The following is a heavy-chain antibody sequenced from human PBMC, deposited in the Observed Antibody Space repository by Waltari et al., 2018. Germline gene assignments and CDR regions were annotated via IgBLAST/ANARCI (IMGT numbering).Heavy chain of an antibody. J-gene: IGHJ5*02. CDR1: GFDFTTYA. CDR2: ISSSTTFI. Sequence: EGQLVESGGGLVKPGGSLRLSCPATGFDFTTYALNWVRQAPGKGLEWVADISSSTTFIHYADSVKGRFTISRDNAQRSLYLQMDSLRAEDTAVYYCVREKSASGTGWFDPWGQGVLVTVSS. CDR3: VREKSASGTGWFDP. D-gene: IGHD6-13*01. V-gene: IGHV3-21*02.